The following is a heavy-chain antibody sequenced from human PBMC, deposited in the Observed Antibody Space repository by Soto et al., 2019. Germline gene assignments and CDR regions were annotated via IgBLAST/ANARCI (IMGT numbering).Heavy chain of an antibody. CDR1: GGSISSDGYS. Sequence: LSLTCAVSGGSISSDGYSWSWIRQPPGKGLEWIGYIYPSGSTNNNPSLKSRVTISVDRSKNQFSLKLSSVTAADTAVYYCARGLYDILTGYPNWFDPWGQGTLVTVSS. V-gene: IGHV4-30-2*01. CDR3: ARGLYDILTGYPNWFDP. J-gene: IGHJ5*02. CDR2: IYPSGST. D-gene: IGHD3-9*01.